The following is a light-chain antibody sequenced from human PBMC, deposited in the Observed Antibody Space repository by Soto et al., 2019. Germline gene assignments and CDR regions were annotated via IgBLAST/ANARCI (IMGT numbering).Light chain of an antibody. Sequence: IDLTHSPNLMSVSPGVRVTLSSRAPQNDSNYRVWYQQKPRRAPRLLLYDASNSATGIPARFSGSGSGTDFSLTISSLEPEDFAAYYCQQRSNWPPITFGQGTRLEIK. V-gene: IGKV3-11*01. CDR3: QQRSNWPPIT. CDR2: DAS. J-gene: IGKJ5*01. CDR1: QNDSNY.